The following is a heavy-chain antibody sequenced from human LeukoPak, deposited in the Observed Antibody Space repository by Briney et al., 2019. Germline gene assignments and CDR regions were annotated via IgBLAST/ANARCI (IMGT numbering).Heavy chain of an antibody. CDR2: IRYDGSNK. V-gene: IGHV3-30*02. CDR1: GFTFSSYG. J-gene: IGHJ4*02. Sequence: GGSLRLSCAASGFTFSSYGMHWVRQAPGKGLEWVAFIRYDGSNKYYADSVKGRFTISRDNSKNTLYLQMNSLRAEDTAVYYCAKDYYCGSGSYYAPDRYYFDYWGQGTLVTVSS. D-gene: IGHD3-10*01. CDR3: AKDYYCGSGSYYAPDRYYFDY.